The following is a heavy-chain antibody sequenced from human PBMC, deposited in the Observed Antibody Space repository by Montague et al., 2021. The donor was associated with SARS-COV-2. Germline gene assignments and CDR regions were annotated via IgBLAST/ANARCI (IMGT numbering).Heavy chain of an antibody. D-gene: IGHD5-12*01. CDR1: GDSVSSNSPA. CDR2: TYYRYKWYN. Sequence: CAISGDSVSSNSPAWKWNRQSPSKGLEWLGRTYYRYKWYNDYAVSVKSRITINPDTSKNQFSLQLNSVTPEDTAVYYCARQPLGYDFVYYYYGMDVWGQGTTVTVSS. J-gene: IGHJ6*02. V-gene: IGHV6-1*01. CDR3: ARQPLGYDFVYYYYGMDV.